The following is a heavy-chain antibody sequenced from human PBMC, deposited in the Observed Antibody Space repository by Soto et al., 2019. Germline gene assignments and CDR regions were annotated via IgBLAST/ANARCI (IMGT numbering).Heavy chain of an antibody. Sequence: EVQLVESGGGLVQPGGSLRLSCAASGFTFSDHYMDWVRQAPGKGLEWVGRSRNKANSYTTEYAASVRGRFTISRDDSKNSLYLQMNSLKTEDTAVYYCDRDLGSCGQGTLVTVSS. V-gene: IGHV3-72*01. CDR1: GFTFSDHY. CDR2: SRNKANSYTT. CDR3: DRDLGS. J-gene: IGHJ5*02.